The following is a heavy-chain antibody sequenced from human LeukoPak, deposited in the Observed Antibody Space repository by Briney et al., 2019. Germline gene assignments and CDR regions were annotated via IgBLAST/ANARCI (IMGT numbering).Heavy chain of an antibody. CDR2: IRYDGSNK. D-gene: IGHD4-17*01. Sequence: PGGSLRLSCAASGFTFSSYGMHWVRQAPGKGLEWVAFIRYDGSNKYYADSVKGRFTISGDNSKNTLYLQMNSLRAEDTAVYYCAKPLHTRDYGGSYYYMDVWGKGTTVSISS. J-gene: IGHJ6*03. V-gene: IGHV3-30*02. CDR3: AKPLHTRDYGGSYYYMDV. CDR1: GFTFSSYG.